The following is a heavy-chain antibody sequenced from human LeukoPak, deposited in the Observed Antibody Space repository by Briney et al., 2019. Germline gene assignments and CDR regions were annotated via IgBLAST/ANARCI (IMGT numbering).Heavy chain of an antibody. CDR1: EYTFTGYY. J-gene: IGHJ4*02. V-gene: IGHV1-2*02. D-gene: IGHD5-18*01. Sequence: ASVKVSCKASEYTFTGYYMHWVRQAPGQGLEWMGWINLYSGATDYAQNFQGRVTLTSDTSISTAYMELSRLRSDDTAVYYCTSGYRFGNWGQGTLVTVSS. CDR2: INLYSGAT. CDR3: TSGYRFGN.